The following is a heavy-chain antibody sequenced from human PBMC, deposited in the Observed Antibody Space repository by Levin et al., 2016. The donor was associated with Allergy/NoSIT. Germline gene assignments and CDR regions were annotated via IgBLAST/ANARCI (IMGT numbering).Heavy chain of an antibody. D-gene: IGHD2-2*01. V-gene: IGHV4-59*01. CDR3: ARSPLYCSSTSCPGFDY. CDR2: IYYSGST. Sequence: SETLSLTCTVSGGSISSYYWSWIRQPPGKGLEWIGYIYYSGSTNYNPSLKSRVTISVDTSKNQFSLKLSSVTAADTAVYYCARSPLYCSSTSCPGFDYWGQGTLVTVSS. J-gene: IGHJ4*02. CDR1: GGSISSYY.